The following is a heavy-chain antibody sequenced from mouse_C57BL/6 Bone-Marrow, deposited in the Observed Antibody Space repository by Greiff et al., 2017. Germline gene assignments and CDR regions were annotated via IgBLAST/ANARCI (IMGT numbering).Heavy chain of an antibody. Sequence: VQLQQSGAELVRPGASVKLSCTASGFNIKDYYMHWVKQRPEQGLEWIGRIDPEDGDTEYAPKFQGKATMTADTSSNTAYLQLSSLTSEDTAVYYGTRYYYGSSSFAYWGQGTLVTVSA. D-gene: IGHD1-1*01. CDR2: IDPEDGDT. CDR1: GFNIKDYY. J-gene: IGHJ3*01. V-gene: IGHV14-1*01. CDR3: TRYYYGSSSFAY.